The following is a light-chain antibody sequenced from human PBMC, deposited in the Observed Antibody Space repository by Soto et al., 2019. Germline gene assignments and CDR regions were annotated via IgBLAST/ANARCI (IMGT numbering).Light chain of an antibody. J-gene: IGKJ2*02. CDR2: AAS. Sequence: DIQLTQSPSFLSASVGDRVTITCRASQGISSYLARYQQRPGKAPKLLIYAASTLQSGVPSRFSGSGSGTEFTLTISSLQPEDFATYYCQQLGTFGQGTKLEIK. V-gene: IGKV1-9*01. CDR1: QGISSY. CDR3: QQLGT.